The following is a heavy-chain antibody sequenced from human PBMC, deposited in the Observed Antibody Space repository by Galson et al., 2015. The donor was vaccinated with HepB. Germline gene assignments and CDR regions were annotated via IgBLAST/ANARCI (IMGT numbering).Heavy chain of an antibody. CDR3: ARGSGGADRPFDY. CDR1: GFSISSTFY. Sequence: ETLSLTCAVSGFSISSTFYWGWIRQPPGKGLEWIGSIYHSGSTYYNPSLKSRVTISVDTSKNQFSLNLSSVTAADTAMYYCARGSGGADRPFDYWGQGTLVTVSS. D-gene: IGHD1-26*01. J-gene: IGHJ4*02. V-gene: IGHV4-38-2*01. CDR2: IYHSGST.